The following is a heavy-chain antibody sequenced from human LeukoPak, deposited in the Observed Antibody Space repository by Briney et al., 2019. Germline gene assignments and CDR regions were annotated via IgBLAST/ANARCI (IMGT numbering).Heavy chain of an antibody. D-gene: IGHD3-16*01. Sequence: PGGSLRLSCAASGFTFSNYWMPWVRQLPGKGLVWVSRIHRDGSSTNYADSVKGRFTISRDNAKNTLYLQVNSLRAEDTAIYYCARARPDGASYFDYWGQGILVTVSS. V-gene: IGHV3-74*01. CDR2: IHRDGSST. CDR3: ARARPDGASYFDY. CDR1: GFTFSNYW. J-gene: IGHJ4*02.